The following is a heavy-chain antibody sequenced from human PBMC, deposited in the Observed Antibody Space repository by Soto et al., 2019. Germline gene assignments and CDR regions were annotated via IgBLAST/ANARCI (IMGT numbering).Heavy chain of an antibody. CDR3: ARQKWLRGRDYYYYYYMDV. D-gene: IGHD5-12*01. Sequence: LGESLKISCKGSGYSFTSYWIGWVRQMPGKGLEWMGIIYPGDSDTRYSPSFQGQVTISADKSISTAYLQWSSLKASDTAMYYCARQKWLRGRDYYYYYYMDVWGKGTTVTVSS. V-gene: IGHV5-51*01. J-gene: IGHJ6*03. CDR1: GYSFTSYW. CDR2: IYPGDSDT.